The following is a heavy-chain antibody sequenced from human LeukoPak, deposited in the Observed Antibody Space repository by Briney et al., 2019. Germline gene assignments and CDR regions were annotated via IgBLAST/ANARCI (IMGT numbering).Heavy chain of an antibody. CDR3: ARAPTSSSWYNFDY. J-gene: IGHJ4*02. CDR1: GFTVSSNY. V-gene: IGHV3-66*01. CDR2: IYSGGST. D-gene: IGHD6-13*01. Sequence: GGSLRLSCAASGFTVSSNYMSWVRQAPGKGLEWVSVIYSGGSTYYADSVKGRFTISRDNSKNTLYLQMNSLRAEDTAVYYCARAPTSSSWYNFDYWGQGTLVTVSS.